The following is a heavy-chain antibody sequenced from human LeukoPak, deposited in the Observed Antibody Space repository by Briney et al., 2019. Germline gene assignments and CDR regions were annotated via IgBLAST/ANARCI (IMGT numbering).Heavy chain of an antibody. Sequence: PGGSLRLSCAASGFTFDDYAMHWVRQAPGKGLEWVSGISWSGDNLNYADSVKGRFTISRDNAKNSLYLQMNSLRDEDTALYYCTKDVGGWQKHFDFWGQGTLVIVSS. J-gene: IGHJ4*02. D-gene: IGHD6-19*01. CDR3: TKDVGGWQKHFDF. V-gene: IGHV3-9*01. CDR1: GFTFDDYA. CDR2: ISWSGDNL.